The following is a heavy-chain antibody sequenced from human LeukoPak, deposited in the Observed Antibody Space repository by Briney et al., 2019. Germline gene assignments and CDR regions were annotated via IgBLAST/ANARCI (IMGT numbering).Heavy chain of an antibody. D-gene: IGHD4-17*01. V-gene: IGHV3-21*01. Sequence: GGSLRLSCAASGFTFSSYSMNWVRQAPGKGLEWVSSISSSSSYIYYADSVKGRFTISRDNAKNSLYLQMNSLRAEDTAVYYCARAYGVYYYMGVWGKGTTVTVSS. CDR3: ARAYGVYYYMGV. J-gene: IGHJ6*03. CDR1: GFTFSSYS. CDR2: ISSSSSYI.